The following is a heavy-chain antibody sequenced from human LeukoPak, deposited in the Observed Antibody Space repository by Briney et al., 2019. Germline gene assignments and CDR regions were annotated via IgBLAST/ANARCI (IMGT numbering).Heavy chain of an antibody. J-gene: IGHJ6*02. CDR3: ARARYYYYGMDV. V-gene: IGHV3-48*03. CDR2: ISSSGSTI. CDR1: GFTFSSYE. Sequence: GGSLRLSCAASGFTFSSYEMNWVRQAPGKGLEWVSYISSSGSTIYYADSLKGRFTISRDNAKNSLYLQMNSLRAEDTAVYYCARARYYYYGMDVWGQGTTVTVSS.